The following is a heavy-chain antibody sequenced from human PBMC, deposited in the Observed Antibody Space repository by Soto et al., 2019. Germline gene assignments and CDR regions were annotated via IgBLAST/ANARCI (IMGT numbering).Heavy chain of an antibody. Sequence: GASVKVSCKASGYTFTSYDINWVRQATGQGLEWMGWMNPYSGNTDYAQKFQGRVTMTTDTSTSTAYMELRSLRSDDTAVYYCARVVPAVTRLDPWGQGTLVTVSS. CDR2: MNPYSGNT. J-gene: IGHJ5*02. CDR1: GYTFTSYD. V-gene: IGHV1-8*01. CDR3: ARVVPAVTRLDP. D-gene: IGHD2-2*01.